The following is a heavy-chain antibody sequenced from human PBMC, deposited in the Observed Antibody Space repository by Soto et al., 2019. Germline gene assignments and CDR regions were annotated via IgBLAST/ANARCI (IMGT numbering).Heavy chain of an antibody. CDR3: ARDRLVRDDYVWGSYRPFDY. V-gene: IGHV1-18*01. CDR2: ISAYNGNT. J-gene: IGHJ4*02. D-gene: IGHD3-16*02. CDR1: GYTFTSYG. Sequence: ASVKVSCKASGYTFTSYGISWVRQAPGQGLEWMGWISAYNGNTNYAQKLQSRVTMTTDTSTSTAYMELRSLRSDDTAVYYCARDRLVRDDYVWGSYRPFDYWGQGTLVTVSS.